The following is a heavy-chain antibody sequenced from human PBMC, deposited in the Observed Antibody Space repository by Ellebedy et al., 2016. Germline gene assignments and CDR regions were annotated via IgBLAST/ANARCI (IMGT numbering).Heavy chain of an antibody. CDR1: GDNVSSGSAG. J-gene: IGHJ4*02. CDR2: TYHTSKWNY. Sequence: LRLSCAISGDNVSSGSAGWNWISQSPSRGLEWLGRTYHTSKWNYDYAVFMRGRITINSDTSKNQLSLQLDSVTPEDTAVYYCARGWLQGNLGYWGQGTLVTVSS. D-gene: IGHD5-24*01. CDR3: ARGWLQGNLGY. V-gene: IGHV6-1*01.